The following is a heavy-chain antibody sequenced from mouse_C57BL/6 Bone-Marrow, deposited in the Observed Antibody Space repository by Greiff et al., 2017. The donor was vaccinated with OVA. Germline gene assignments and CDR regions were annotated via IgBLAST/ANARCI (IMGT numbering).Heavy chain of an antibody. J-gene: IGHJ3*01. D-gene: IGHD2-3*01. CDR3: ARSGYYPFAY. V-gene: IGHV1-76*01. Sequence: VKLVESGAELVRPGASVKLSCKASGYTFTDYYINWVKQRPGQGLEWIARIYPGSGNTYYNEKFKGKATLTAEKSSSTAYMQLSSLTSEDSAVYFCARSGYYPFAYWGQGTLVTVSA. CDR1: GYTFTDYY. CDR2: IYPGSGNT.